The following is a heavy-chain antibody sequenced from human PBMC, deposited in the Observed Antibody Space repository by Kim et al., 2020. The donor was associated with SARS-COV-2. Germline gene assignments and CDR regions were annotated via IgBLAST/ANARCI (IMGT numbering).Heavy chain of an antibody. J-gene: IGHJ4*02. Sequence: GSTYYADSVKGRFTISRDNSKNTLYLQMNILGAEDTAVYYCAKGPGVVPYWGQGTLVTVSS. CDR2: GST. CDR3: AKGPGVVPY. D-gene: IGHD2-15*01. V-gene: IGHV3-23*01.